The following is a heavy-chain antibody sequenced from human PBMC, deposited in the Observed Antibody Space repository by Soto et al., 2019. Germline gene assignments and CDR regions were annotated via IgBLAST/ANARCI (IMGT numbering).Heavy chain of an antibody. CDR1: GFTFSNYA. V-gene: IGHV3-30-3*01. J-gene: IGHJ4*02. Sequence: QVQLVESGGGVVQPGRSLRLSCAASGFTFSNYAVHWVRQAPAKGLEWEAVISSDGTNKYYADSVKGRFTISRDTSKNALFLQMNSLRAEDTAVYYCARGSMIVATHWGQGTLVTVSS. CDR2: ISSDGTNK. D-gene: IGHD3-22*01. CDR3: ARGSMIVATH.